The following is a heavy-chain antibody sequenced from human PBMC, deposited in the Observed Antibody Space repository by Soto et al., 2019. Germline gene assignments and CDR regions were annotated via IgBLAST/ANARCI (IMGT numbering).Heavy chain of an antibody. V-gene: IGHV1-18*01. D-gene: IGHD1-1*01. J-gene: IGHJ4*02. CDR3: ARGRYGDY. CDR2: ISAHNGNT. CDR1: GYTFTSYG. Sequence: QVHLVQYGAAVKKPGASLKVSCKGSGYTFTSYGITWVRQAPGQGLEWMGWISAHNGNTDYAQKLQGRVTVTRDTSTSTAYMELRSVRSDDTAVYYCARGRYGDYWGQGALVTVSS.